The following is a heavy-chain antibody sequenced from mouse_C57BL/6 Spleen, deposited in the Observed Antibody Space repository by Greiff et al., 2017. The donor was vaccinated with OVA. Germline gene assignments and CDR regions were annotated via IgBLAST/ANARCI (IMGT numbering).Heavy chain of an antibody. CDR1: GYTFTTYP. V-gene: IGHV1-47*01. CDR3: ARGGDGYDDGGFAY. CDR2: FHPYNDDT. D-gene: IGHD2-2*01. J-gene: IGHJ3*01. Sequence: LVESGAELVKPGASVKMSCTASGYTFTTYPIEWMKQNHGKSLEWIGNFHPYNDDTKSPYHFNGKATLTVEKSSSTVYLELSRLTSDDSAVYYGARGGDGYDDGGFAYWGQGTLVTVSA.